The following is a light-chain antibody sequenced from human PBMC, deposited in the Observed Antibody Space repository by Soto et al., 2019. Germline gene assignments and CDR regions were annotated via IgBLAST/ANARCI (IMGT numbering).Light chain of an antibody. CDR2: DAS. J-gene: IGKJ3*01. V-gene: IGKV3-20*01. CDR3: QQYGSSPFT. CDR1: QSVSSSN. Sequence: EIVLTQSPGTLSLSPGERATLSCRASQSVSSSNLAWYQQKPGQAPRLLIYDASSRATGIPDRFSGSGSGADFTLTINRLEPEDFAAYYCQQYGSSPFTFGPGTKVDIK.